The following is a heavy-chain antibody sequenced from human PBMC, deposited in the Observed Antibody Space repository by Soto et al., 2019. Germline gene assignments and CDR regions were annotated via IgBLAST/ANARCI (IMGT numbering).Heavy chain of an antibody. CDR1: GGSIIDSGSFY. Sequence: QVQMQESGPGLVKPSQTLYLTCSVSGGSIIDSGSFYWNWIRQHPGKGLEWIGYIYYSGSTYYNRSLKSRATISLDTSKNQFSLKLTSVTAADTAIYYCAKGSIEYSASVDRWGQGTLVLVSS. CDR3: AKGSIEYSASVDR. V-gene: IGHV4-31*03. CDR2: IYYSGST. J-gene: IGHJ5*02. D-gene: IGHD5-12*01.